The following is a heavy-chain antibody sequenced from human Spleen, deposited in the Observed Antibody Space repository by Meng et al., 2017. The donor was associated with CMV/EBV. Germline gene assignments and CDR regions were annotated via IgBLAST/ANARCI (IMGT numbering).Heavy chain of an antibody. Sequence: ASVKVSCKASGYTFTGYYMHWVRQAPGQGLEWMGWINPNSGGTNSAQNFQGRVTMTRDTSISTAYMELSRLRSDDTAVYYCARDLLVSQPTAVIPNWFDPWGPGTLVTVSS. J-gene: IGHJ5*02. V-gene: IGHV1-2*02. CDR3: ARDLLVSQPTAVIPNWFDP. D-gene: IGHD2-2*01. CDR2: INPNSGGT. CDR1: GYTFTGYY.